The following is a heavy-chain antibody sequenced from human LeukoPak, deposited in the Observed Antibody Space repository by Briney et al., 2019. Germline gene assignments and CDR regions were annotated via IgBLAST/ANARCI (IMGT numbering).Heavy chain of an antibody. CDR3: ARERGRGRDSPWFDH. V-gene: IGHV3-53*01. D-gene: IGHD1-26*01. Sequence: GGSLRLSCAASGFIVSGDFMSWVRQAPGKGLEWVSVIYSDGSTYYADSVKGRFTISRDNSKNTLDLKMTGLRAEDTAVYYCARERGRGRDSPWFDHWGQGTLVTVSS. CDR1: GFIVSGDF. J-gene: IGHJ5*02. CDR2: IYSDGST.